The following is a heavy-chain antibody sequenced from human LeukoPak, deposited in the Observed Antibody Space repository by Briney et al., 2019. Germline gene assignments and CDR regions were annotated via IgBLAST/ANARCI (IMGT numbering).Heavy chain of an antibody. Sequence: SETLSLTCAVSGGSISSGGYSWSWIRQPPGKGLEWIGYIYYSGSTYYNPSLKSRVTISVDTSKNQFSLKLSSVTAADTAVYYCARDDRVHSYYMDVWGKGTTVTVSS. CDR3: ARDDRVHSYYMDV. J-gene: IGHJ6*03. CDR2: IYYSGST. D-gene: IGHD3-22*01. V-gene: IGHV4-30-4*07. CDR1: GGSISSGGYS.